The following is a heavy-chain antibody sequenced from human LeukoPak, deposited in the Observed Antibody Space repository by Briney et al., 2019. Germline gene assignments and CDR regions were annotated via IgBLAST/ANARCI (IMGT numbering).Heavy chain of an antibody. CDR3: ASGNGYYYRYFDY. V-gene: IGHV4-59*06. J-gene: IGHJ4*02. D-gene: IGHD3-22*01. CDR2: IHYSGNT. Sequence: SETLSLTCTVSGGSISSYYWTWIRQYPGKGLEWIGYIHYSGNTYYNPSLKSRVTISVDTSKNHFSLRLSSVTAADTAVYYCASGNGYYYRYFDYWGQGTLVTVSS. CDR1: GGSISSYY.